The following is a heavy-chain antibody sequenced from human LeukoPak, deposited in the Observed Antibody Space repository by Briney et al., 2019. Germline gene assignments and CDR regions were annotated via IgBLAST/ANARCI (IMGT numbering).Heavy chain of an antibody. V-gene: IGHV4-34*01. D-gene: IGHD3-22*01. Sequence: SETLSLTCAVYGGSFSGYYWSWIRQPPGKGLEWIGEINHSGSTNYNPSLKSRVTISVDTSKNQFSLKLSSVTAADTAVYYCARDIPYYYDSSGFDAFDIWGQGTMVTVSS. J-gene: IGHJ3*02. CDR3: ARDIPYYYDSSGFDAFDI. CDR1: GGSFSGYY. CDR2: INHSGST.